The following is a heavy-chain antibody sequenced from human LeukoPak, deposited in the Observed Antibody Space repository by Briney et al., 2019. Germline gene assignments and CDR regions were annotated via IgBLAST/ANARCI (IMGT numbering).Heavy chain of an antibody. CDR1: GFTFSTFA. CDR3: ATYRQVLLPFES. D-gene: IGHD5-18*01. CDR2: IFPSGGEI. J-gene: IGHJ4*02. Sequence: QSGGSLRLSCAASGFTFSTFAMIWVRQPPGKGLEWVSSIFPSGGEIHYADSVRGRFTIYRDNSKSILSLQMNSLRAEDTAIYYCATYRQVLLPFESWDQGTLVTVSS. V-gene: IGHV3-23*01.